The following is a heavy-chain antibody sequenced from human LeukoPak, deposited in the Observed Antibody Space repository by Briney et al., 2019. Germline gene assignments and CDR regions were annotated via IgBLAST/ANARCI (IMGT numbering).Heavy chain of an antibody. Sequence: GESLKISCRGSGYSFTSYWIGWVRQMPGEGLEWMGIIYPGDSDTRYSPSFQGQVTISADKSLSTAYLQWTSLKASDTAMYYCARGDSSTWYEYWGQGTLVTVSS. CDR1: GYSFTSYW. CDR3: ARGDSSTWYEY. J-gene: IGHJ4*02. CDR2: IYPGDSDT. V-gene: IGHV5-51*01. D-gene: IGHD6-13*01.